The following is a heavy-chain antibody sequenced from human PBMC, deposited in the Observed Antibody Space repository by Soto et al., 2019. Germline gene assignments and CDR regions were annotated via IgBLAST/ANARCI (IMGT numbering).Heavy chain of an antibody. D-gene: IGHD3-16*01. V-gene: IGHV2-5*02. CDR3: EHISHYYQYDRFDP. Sequence: QITLKESGPTLVKPTQTLTLTCTFSGFSLTTRGVGVGWIRQPPGKALECLALIYWDDDKRYSPSLQSRLSTXKXTXMNQVVLTMTNVDPVDTAPYHCEHISHYYQYDRFDPWGQGTLVSVSS. CDR2: IYWDDDK. CDR1: GFSLTTRGVG. J-gene: IGHJ5*02.